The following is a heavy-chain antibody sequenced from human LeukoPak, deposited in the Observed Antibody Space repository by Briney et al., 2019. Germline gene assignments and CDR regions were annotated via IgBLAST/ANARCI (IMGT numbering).Heavy chain of an antibody. J-gene: IGHJ4*02. D-gene: IGHD2-2*01. CDR2: INHSGST. V-gene: IGHV4-34*01. Sequence: PSETLSLTCAVYGGSFSGHYCSWVRQPPGQGLEWMGEINHSGSTNYNPPLKSRVTISVDTSKNQCTLKLSSVTAADTAVYYCARYHIVVVPAAEYGIDYWGQGTLVTVSS. CDR1: GGSFSGHY. CDR3: ARYHIVVVPAAEYGIDY.